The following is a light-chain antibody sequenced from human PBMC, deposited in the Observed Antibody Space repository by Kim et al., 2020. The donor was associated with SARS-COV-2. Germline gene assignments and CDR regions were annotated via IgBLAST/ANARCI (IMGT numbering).Light chain of an antibody. CDR2: ENK. V-gene: IGLV6-57*03. Sequence: GETVTVSSTRNSGSIASNYLQWYRQRPGSAPKIVIYENKYRPSGVPERFSGSIDSSSNSASLTISGLKTEDEGDYYCQSDDRSSKVFGGGTQLTVL. CDR1: SGSIASNY. CDR3: QSDDRSSKV. J-gene: IGLJ3*02.